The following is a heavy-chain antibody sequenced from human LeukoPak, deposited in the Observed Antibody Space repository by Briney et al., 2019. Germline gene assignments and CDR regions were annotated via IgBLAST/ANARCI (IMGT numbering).Heavy chain of an antibody. D-gene: IGHD2-15*01. J-gene: IGHJ4*02. Sequence: SETLSLTCAVYGGSFSGYYWSWIRQPPGKGLEWIGEINHSGSTNYDPSLKSRVTISVDTSKNQFSLKLSSVTAADTAVYYCAGGRRAGVGSCYFDYWGQGTLVTVSS. V-gene: IGHV4-34*01. CDR3: AGGRRAGVGSCYFDY. CDR2: INHSGST. CDR1: GGSFSGYY.